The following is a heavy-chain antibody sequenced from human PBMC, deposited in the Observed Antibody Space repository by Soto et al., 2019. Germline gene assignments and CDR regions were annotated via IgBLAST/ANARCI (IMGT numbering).Heavy chain of an antibody. J-gene: IGHJ4*02. Sequence: GGSLRLSXAASGFTFSSYEMNWVRQAPGKGLEWVSYISSSGSTTYYAASVKGRFTLSRDNAKNSLYLQMNSLRAEDTAVYYCARDLYDSSGYCPLDYWGQGTLVTVSS. V-gene: IGHV3-48*03. CDR2: ISSSGSTT. CDR3: ARDLYDSSGYCPLDY. CDR1: GFTFSSYE. D-gene: IGHD3-22*01.